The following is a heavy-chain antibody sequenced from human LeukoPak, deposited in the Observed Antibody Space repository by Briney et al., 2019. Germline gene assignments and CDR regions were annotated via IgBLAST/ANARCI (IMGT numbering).Heavy chain of an antibody. CDR3: ARDVQQWLVGYLDY. V-gene: IGHV3-23*01. D-gene: IGHD6-19*01. J-gene: IGHJ4*02. Sequence: GGSLRLSCAASGFTFSSYAMSWVRQAPGKGLEWVSGISGNGGSTYYADSVKGRFTISRDNSKNTLYLQMNSLRAEDTAVYYCARDVQQWLVGYLDYWGQGTLVTVSS. CDR1: GFTFSSYA. CDR2: ISGNGGST.